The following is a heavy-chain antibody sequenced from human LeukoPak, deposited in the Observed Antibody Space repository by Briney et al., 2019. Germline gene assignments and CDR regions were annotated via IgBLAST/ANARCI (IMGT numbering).Heavy chain of an antibody. Sequence: GGSLRLSCTESGFTFRRNGIQWVRQAPGKGLEWVAFIRFDGTNTFYGASVRGRFTTSRDNSKNTRYLQLNSLTSDDTAVYVCMTNFDDGTSDYYYIPEYWGRGTLVTVSS. D-gene: IGHD3-22*01. CDR2: IRFDGTNT. V-gene: IGHV3-30*02. CDR3: MTNFDDGTSDYYYIPEY. J-gene: IGHJ4*02. CDR1: GFTFRRNG.